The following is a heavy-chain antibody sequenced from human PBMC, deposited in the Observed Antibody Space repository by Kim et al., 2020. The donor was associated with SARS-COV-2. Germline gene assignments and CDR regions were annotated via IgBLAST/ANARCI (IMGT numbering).Heavy chain of an antibody. D-gene: IGHD4-17*01. CDR3: ARDKVTTVVTPSYYFDY. V-gene: IGHV3-30*07. Sequence: VKGRFTISRDNSKNTLYLQMNSLRAEDTAVYYCARDKVTTVVTPSYYFDYWGQGTLVTVSS. J-gene: IGHJ4*02.